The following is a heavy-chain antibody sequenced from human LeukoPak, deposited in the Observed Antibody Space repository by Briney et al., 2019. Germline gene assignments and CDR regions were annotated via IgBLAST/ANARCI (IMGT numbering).Heavy chain of an antibody. D-gene: IGHD2-21*01. J-gene: IGHJ4*02. Sequence: GGSLRLSCAASGFTFSTYGMHWVRQAPGKGLEWVAVISYDGSNEYYADSVKGRFTISRDNSKNTLYLQMSSLRAEDTAVYHCAKEFNRGLPDYWGQGTLVTVPS. V-gene: IGHV3-30*18. CDR2: ISYDGSNE. CDR3: AKEFNRGLPDY. CDR1: GFTFSTYG.